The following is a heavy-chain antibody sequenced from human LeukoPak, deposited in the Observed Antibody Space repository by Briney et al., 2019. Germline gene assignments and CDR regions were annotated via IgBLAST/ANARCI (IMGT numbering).Heavy chain of an antibody. V-gene: IGHV4-59*01. CDR1: GGSISSYY. J-gene: IGHJ4*02. CDR3: AGYSSGWYLDY. Sequence: SETLSHTCTVSGGSISSYYWSWIRQPPGKGLEWIGYIYFSGSTDYNPSLKSRVTISVDTSNNQFSLKLSSVTAADTAVYYCAGYSSGWYLDYWGQGTLVTVSS. CDR2: IYFSGST. D-gene: IGHD6-19*01.